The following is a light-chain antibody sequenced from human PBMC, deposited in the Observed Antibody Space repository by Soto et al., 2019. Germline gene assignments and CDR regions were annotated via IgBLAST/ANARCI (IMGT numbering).Light chain of an antibody. J-gene: IGLJ2*01. CDR1: NNDFGSSDR. V-gene: IGLV2-18*01. CDR3: QTWDTHVI. CDR2: EVR. Sequence: QSALTQPPSVSGSPGQSVTISCTRSNNDFGSSDRVYWYQRPPGTAPQLMVYEVRDRPSGVPDRFSGSSSGTERYLTISSLQSEDEADYYCQTWDTHVIFGGGTKLTVL.